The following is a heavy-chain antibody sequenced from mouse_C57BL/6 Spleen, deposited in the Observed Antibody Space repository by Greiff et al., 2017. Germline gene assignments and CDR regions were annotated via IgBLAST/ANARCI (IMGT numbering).Heavy chain of an antibody. CDR3: ARVHYSNFDY. CDR1: GFTFSDYY. CDR2: INSDGSST. V-gene: IGHV5-16*01. Sequence: EVKLVESEGGLVQPGSSMKLSCTASGFTFSDYYMAWVRQVPEKGLKWVANINSDGSSTYYLDSLKSRFIIARDKSKNILYLQMSSLKSEDTATYYCARVHYSNFDYWGQGTTRTVSS. J-gene: IGHJ2*01. D-gene: IGHD2-5*01.